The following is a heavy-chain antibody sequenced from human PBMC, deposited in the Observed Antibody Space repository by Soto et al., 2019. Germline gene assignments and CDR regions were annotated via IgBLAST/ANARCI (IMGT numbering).Heavy chain of an antibody. V-gene: IGHV4-39*01. CDR3: ARHALEDCGGDCYHDAFDI. CDR2: IYYSGST. D-gene: IGHD2-21*02. Sequence: SETLSLTCTVSGGPISSSSYYWGWIRQPPGKGLEWIGSIYYSGSTYYNPSLKSRVTISVDTSKNQFSLKLSSVTAADTAVYYCARHALEDCGGDCYHDAFDIWGQGTMVTVSS. J-gene: IGHJ3*02. CDR1: GGPISSSSYY.